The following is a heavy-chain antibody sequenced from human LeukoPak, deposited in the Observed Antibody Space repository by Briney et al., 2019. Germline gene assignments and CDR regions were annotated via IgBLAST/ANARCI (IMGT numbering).Heavy chain of an antibody. Sequence: GGSLRLSCTASGFTFGAYAMSWFRQAPGKGLEWVGFIRSKDFGGATEYAASVKGRFTISRDDSKSIAYLQMNSLKTEDTAVYYCARDIPPGNAFDIWGQGTMVTVSS. CDR1: GFTFGAYA. CDR2: IRSKDFGGAT. J-gene: IGHJ3*02. CDR3: ARDIPPGNAFDI. V-gene: IGHV3-49*03. D-gene: IGHD1-14*01.